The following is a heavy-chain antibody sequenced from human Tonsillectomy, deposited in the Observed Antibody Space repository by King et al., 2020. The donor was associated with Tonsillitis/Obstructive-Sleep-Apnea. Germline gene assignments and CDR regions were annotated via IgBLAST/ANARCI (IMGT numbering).Heavy chain of an antibody. Sequence: EVQLVQSGGEVKKPGESLKISCKGSGFSFTNFWIGWVRQMPGKGLEWMGIIYPGDSETRYSPSFEGHVTFSVDKSIRTAYLQWSSLKASDTAMYYCARAPLVVEWFRTPFDVWGQGTLVTVSS. CDR2: IYPGDSET. J-gene: IGHJ4*02. CDR1: GFSFTNFW. V-gene: IGHV5-51*01. CDR3: ARAPLVVEWFRTPFDV. D-gene: IGHD3-3*01.